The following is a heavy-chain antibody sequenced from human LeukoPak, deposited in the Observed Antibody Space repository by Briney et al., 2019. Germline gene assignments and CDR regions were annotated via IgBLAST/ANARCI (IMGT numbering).Heavy chain of an antibody. CDR1: GFTFSSYG. V-gene: IGHV3-30*03. J-gene: IGHJ4*02. D-gene: IGHD6-19*01. Sequence: GGSLRLSCAASGFTFSSYGMHWVRQAPGKGLEWVAVISYDGSNKYYADSVKGRFTISRDNSKNTLYLQMNSLRAEDTAVYYCASWPGGWYGEDSWGQGTLVTVSS. CDR3: ASWPGGWYGEDS. CDR2: ISYDGSNK.